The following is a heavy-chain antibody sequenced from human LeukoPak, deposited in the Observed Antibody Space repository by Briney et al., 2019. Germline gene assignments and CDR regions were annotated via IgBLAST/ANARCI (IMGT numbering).Heavy chain of an antibody. J-gene: IGHJ5*02. CDR1: GYSISSGYL. Sequence: PSETLSLTCGVSGYSISSGYLWVWIRQPPGKGLEWIGSFYHTGATYYNPSLRSPVTISVDTSNNQFSLELNSVTAADTAVYYCARDLGLTISANWFDPWGQGTLVTVSS. V-gene: IGHV4-38-2*02. D-gene: IGHD3-9*01. CDR3: ARDLGLTISANWFDP. CDR2: FYHTGAT.